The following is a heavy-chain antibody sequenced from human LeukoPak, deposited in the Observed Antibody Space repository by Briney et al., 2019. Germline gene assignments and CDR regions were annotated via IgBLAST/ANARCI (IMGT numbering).Heavy chain of an antibody. CDR1: GFTFSSYG. D-gene: IGHD3-22*01. Sequence: QPGGSLRLSRAASGFTFSSYGIHWVRQAPGKGLEWVAVIWYDGSNKYYADSVKGRFTISRDNSKNTLYLQMSSLRAEDTAVYYCAREVYYDSSGMDVWGQGTTVTVFS. V-gene: IGHV3-33*01. CDR2: IWYDGSNK. CDR3: AREVYYDSSGMDV. J-gene: IGHJ6*02.